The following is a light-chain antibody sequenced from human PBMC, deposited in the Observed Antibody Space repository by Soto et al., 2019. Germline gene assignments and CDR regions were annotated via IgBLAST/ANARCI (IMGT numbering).Light chain of an antibody. CDR3: QQYNNWPPVT. CDR2: GAS. J-gene: IGKJ2*01. CDR1: QSVSSN. V-gene: IGKV3-15*01. Sequence: EMVMTQSPATLSVSPGERATLSCRASQSVSSNLAWYQQKPGQAPRLLIYGASTRATGIPARFSVSGSGTEFTLTISSLQSEDFAVYYCQQYNNWPPVTFGQGTKLEIK.